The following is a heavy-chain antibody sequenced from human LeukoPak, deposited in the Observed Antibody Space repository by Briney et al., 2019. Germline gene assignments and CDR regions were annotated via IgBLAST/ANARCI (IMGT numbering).Heavy chain of an antibody. D-gene: IGHD1-26*01. CDR2: INGNGGRT. V-gene: IGHV3-20*04. Sequence: TGGSLRLSRVASGSIFNEYGMTWVRHIPGKGLEWVCGINGNGGRTGYADSVKGRFTISRDNAKNSLYLEMDSLRAEDTALYFCARLFNAGLGAPLDYGGQGTLVSVSS. CDR3: ARLFNAGLGAPLDY. J-gene: IGHJ4*02. CDR1: GSIFNEYG.